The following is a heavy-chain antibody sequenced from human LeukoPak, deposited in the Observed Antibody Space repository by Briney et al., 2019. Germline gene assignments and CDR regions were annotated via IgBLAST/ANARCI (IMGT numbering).Heavy chain of an antibody. D-gene: IGHD4-23*01. CDR2: ISYDGSNK. CDR1: GFTFSSYA. Sequence: GGSLRLSCAGSGFTFSSYAMHWVRQAPGKGLEWVAVISYDGSNKYYAGSVKGRFTISRDKSKNTLYLQMNSLRAEDTAVYYCARDGQGGKGGLFDYWGQGTLVTVSS. CDR3: ARDGQGGKGGLFDY. V-gene: IGHV3-30-3*01. J-gene: IGHJ4*02.